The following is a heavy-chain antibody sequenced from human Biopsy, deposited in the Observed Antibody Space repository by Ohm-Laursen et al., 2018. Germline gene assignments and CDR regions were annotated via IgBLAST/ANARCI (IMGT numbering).Heavy chain of an antibody. V-gene: IGHV3-74*01. CDR1: GFTFSNYY. CDR3: ARGGFFAYSTFDY. CDR2: IKRDGTTT. D-gene: IGHD4-11*01. Sequence: SLRLSCAASGFTFSNYYMHWVRQAPGKGLPWVSRIKRDGTTTDYAESVKGRFTISRDNAKNTLYLQMNSLRAEDTAVYYCARGGFFAYSTFDYWGQGALVTVSS. J-gene: IGHJ4*02.